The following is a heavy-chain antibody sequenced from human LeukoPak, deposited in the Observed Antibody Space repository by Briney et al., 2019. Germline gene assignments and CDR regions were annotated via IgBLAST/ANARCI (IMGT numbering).Heavy chain of an antibody. CDR2: INPSCGST. CDR1: GYTFTSYY. D-gene: IGHD2-2*01. CDR3: ARVGYCSSTSCPEGWGYYYYYYMDV. Sequence: ASVKVSCKASGYTFTSYYMHWVRQAPGQGLEWMGIINPSCGSTSYAQKFQGRVTMTRDTSTSTVYIEPSSLSADDTAVYYCARVGYCSSTSCPEGWGYYYYYYMDVWGKGTTVTVSS. J-gene: IGHJ6*03. V-gene: IGHV1-46*03.